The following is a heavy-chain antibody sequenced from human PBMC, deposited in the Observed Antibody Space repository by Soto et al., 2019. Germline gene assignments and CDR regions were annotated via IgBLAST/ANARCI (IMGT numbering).Heavy chain of an antibody. CDR2: INNYSGNT. J-gene: IGHJ5*02. CDR1: GYTFSSYG. Sequence: QVEVVQSGAEVKKPGASVKVSCETSGYTFSSYGTNWVRQAPGHGLEWMGWINNYSGNTKYAQRFQGRITMSTDTSTSTAYMEVRSLTYDDKAVYYCARTYYYGSGTHYRFDPWGQGTLVTVSS. CDR3: ARTYYYGSGTHYRFDP. D-gene: IGHD3-10*01. V-gene: IGHV1-18*01.